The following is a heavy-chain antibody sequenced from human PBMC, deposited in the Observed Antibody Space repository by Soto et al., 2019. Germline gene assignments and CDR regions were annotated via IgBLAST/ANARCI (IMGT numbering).Heavy chain of an antibody. CDR1: GLTFNNYG. CDR2: ISYDGSKK. V-gene: IGHV3-30*03. D-gene: IGHD3-10*01. CDR3: VYLQGAGVWFGGYGVDV. J-gene: IGHJ6*02. Sequence: QVQLVESGGGAVQPGRSLRLSCAASGLTFNNYGMNWVRQAPGKGLEWVAVISYDGSKKYYTDSVKGRFTISRDNSKNTVYLQMNSLRREDTALYFCVYLQGAGVWFGGYGVDVWGQGTTVTVSS.